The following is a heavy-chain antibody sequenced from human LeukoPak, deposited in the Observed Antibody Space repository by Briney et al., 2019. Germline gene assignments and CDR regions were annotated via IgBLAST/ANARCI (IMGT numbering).Heavy chain of an antibody. CDR2: INSDGSST. CDR1: GFTFSSYW. J-gene: IGHJ4*02. CDR3: AREGPFYGDYIEAYFDY. Sequence: GGSPRLSCAASGFTFSSYWMHWVRQAPGKGLVWVSRINSDGSSTSYADSVKGRFTISRDNAKNTLYLQMNSLRAEDTAVYYCAREGPFYGDYIEAYFDYWGQGTLVTVSS. D-gene: IGHD4-17*01. V-gene: IGHV3-74*01.